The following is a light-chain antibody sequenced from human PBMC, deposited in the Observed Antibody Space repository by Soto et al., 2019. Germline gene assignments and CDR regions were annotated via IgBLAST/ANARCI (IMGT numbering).Light chain of an antibody. CDR3: QSHDSSVRV. J-gene: IGLJ2*01. V-gene: IGLV1-40*01. CDR1: SSNIGAGYD. Sequence: QAVVTQPPSVSGAPGQRVTISCTGSSSNIGAGYDVHWYQQLPGTAPKLLIYGNSNRPSGVPDRFSGSKSGTSASLAITGLQAEDEADYYCQSHDSSVRVFGGGTQLTVL. CDR2: GNS.